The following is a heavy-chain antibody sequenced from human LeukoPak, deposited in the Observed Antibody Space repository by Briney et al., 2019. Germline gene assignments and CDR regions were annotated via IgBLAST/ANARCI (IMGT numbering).Heavy chain of an antibody. V-gene: IGHV3-49*03. CDR1: GFTFSSYA. Sequence: GGSLRLSCAASGFTFSSYAMSWFRQAPGKGLEWVGFIRNKAYGGTTEYAASVKGRFTISRDDSKSIAYLQMNSLKTEDTAVYYCARDRPPTDWGQGTLVTVSS. J-gene: IGHJ4*02. CDR2: IRNKAYGGTT. CDR3: ARDRPPTD.